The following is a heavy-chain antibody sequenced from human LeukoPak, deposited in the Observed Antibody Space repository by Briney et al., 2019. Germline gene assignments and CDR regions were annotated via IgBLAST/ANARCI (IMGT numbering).Heavy chain of an antibody. CDR3: ARHGDGYNYLGIRIRFYYFDY. CDR1: GGSFSGYY. Sequence: SETLSLTCAVYGGSFSGYYWSWIRQPPGKGLEWIGEINHSGSTNYNPSLKSRVTISVDTSKNQFSLKLSSVTAADTAVYYCARHGDGYNYLGIRIRFYYFDYWGQGTLVTVSS. D-gene: IGHD5-24*01. V-gene: IGHV4-34*01. CDR2: INHSGST. J-gene: IGHJ4*02.